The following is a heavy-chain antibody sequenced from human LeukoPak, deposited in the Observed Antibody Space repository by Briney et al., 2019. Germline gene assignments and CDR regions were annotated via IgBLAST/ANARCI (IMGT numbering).Heavy chain of an antibody. D-gene: IGHD6-19*01. CDR2: IYYTGST. CDR1: GGSISSYY. J-gene: IGHJ4*02. V-gene: IGHV4-59*01. CDR3: ASLTSSGRFLDY. Sequence: SETLSLTCTVSGGSISSYYWSWIRQPPGKGLEWIGYIYYTGSTNYNPSLKSRVTISVDTSNNQFSLKLSSVTAADTAVYYCASLTSSGRFLDYWGRGTLVTVSS.